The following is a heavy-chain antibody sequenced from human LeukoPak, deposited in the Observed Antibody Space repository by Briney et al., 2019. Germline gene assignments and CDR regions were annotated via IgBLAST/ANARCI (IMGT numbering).Heavy chain of an antibody. CDR3: ARDISGGSYCPAY. Sequence: GGSLRLSCAAPGFTFGSYGMRWVRQAPGKGLEWVAVIWYDGSNKYYADSVKGRFTISRDNSKNTLYLQMNSLRAEDTAVYYRARDISGGSYCPAYWRQGTLVTVSS. J-gene: IGHJ4*02. D-gene: IGHD2-15*01. V-gene: IGHV3-33*01. CDR2: IWYDGSNK. CDR1: GFTFGSYG.